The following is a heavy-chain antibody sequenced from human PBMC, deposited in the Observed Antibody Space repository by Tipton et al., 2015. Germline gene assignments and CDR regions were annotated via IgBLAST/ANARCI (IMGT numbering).Heavy chain of an antibody. D-gene: IGHD2-15*01. J-gene: IGHJ5*02. CDR3: ARGGNNWFDP. Sequence: LRLSCTVSGGSVTSGSYYWNWIRQPPGQGLEWIGYIYDSGITNHNPSLKSRVTISIDTSKNLFSLKLSSVTAADMAVYYCARGGNNWFDPWGRGTLVTVSS. CDR2: IYDSGIT. V-gene: IGHV4-61*01. CDR1: GGSVTSGSYY.